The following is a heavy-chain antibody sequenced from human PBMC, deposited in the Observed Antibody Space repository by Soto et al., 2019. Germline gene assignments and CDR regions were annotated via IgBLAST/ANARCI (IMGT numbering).Heavy chain of an antibody. Sequence: PSQTLSLTCVISGDSVSSNSAVWNWIRLSPSRGLEWLGRTYYRSQWHYEYAVFVQSRISIDPDTSKNQFSLQLNSVSPEDTAVYYCVRLVGNSWLDHWGQGTLVTVSS. CDR3: VRLVGNSWLDH. J-gene: IGHJ4*02. D-gene: IGHD4-4*01. CDR1: GDSVSSNSAV. CDR2: TYYRSQWHY. V-gene: IGHV6-1*01.